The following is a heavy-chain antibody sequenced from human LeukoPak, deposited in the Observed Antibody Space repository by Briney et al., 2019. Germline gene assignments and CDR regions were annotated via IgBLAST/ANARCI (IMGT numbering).Heavy chain of an antibody. Sequence: GSLCLSCAASGFTFSSYEMNWVRQAPVKGLESVSYISSSSSTYYADSVKGRFITSRDNTKNSVYLQMNSLRVEDTAVYYCARYGVFDYWGQGTLVTVSS. CDR2: ISSSSST. CDR1: GFTFSSYE. J-gene: IGHJ4*02. CDR3: ARYGVFDY. D-gene: IGHD4-17*01. V-gene: IGHV3-48*03.